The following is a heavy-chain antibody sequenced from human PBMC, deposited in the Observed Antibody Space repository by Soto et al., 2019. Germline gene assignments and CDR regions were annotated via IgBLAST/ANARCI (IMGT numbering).Heavy chain of an antibody. Sequence: SETLSLTCTVSGGSISSYYWSWIRQPPGKGLEWIGYIYYSGSTNYNPSLKSRVTISVDTSKNQFSLKLSSVTAADTAVYYCARLIRGYSFGGMDVWGHGTTVTVSS. CDR3: ARLIRGYSFGGMDV. CDR2: IYYSGST. D-gene: IGHD5-18*01. V-gene: IGHV4-59*01. J-gene: IGHJ6*02. CDR1: GGSISSYY.